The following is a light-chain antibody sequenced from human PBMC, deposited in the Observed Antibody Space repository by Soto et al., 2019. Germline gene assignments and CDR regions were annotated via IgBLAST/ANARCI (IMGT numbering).Light chain of an antibody. Sequence: EIVLTQSPGTLSLSPGERATLSCRASQSVSSSYLVWYQQKPGQAPRLLIYGASIRAAGIPDRFSGSGSGTDFTLTISRLEPEDFAVFYCQRYKTFGQGTKVEIK. CDR3: QRYKT. V-gene: IGKV3-20*01. CDR2: GAS. J-gene: IGKJ1*01. CDR1: QSVSSSY.